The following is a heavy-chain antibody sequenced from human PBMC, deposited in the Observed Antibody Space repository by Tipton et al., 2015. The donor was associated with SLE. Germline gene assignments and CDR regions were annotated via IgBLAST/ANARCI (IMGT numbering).Heavy chain of an antibody. V-gene: IGHV4-39*01. J-gene: IGHJ4*02. D-gene: IGHD5-18*01. CDR3: ARGFRFSFGYPFDN. Sequence: TLSLTCTVSGGSISSSSYYWGWIRQPPGKGLEWIGNIYYTGSTSYNPSLKSRVTISLDTSKNQFSLKLSSVTAADTTVYFCARGFRFSFGYPFDNRGQVTLVPVSS. CDR2: IYYTGST. CDR1: GGSISSSSYY.